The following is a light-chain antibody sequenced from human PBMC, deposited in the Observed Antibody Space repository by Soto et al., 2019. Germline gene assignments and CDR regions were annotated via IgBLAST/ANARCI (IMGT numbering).Light chain of an antibody. CDR2: DVS. CDR3: SSYAGSYSWV. Sequence: QSALTQPRSVSGSPGQSVTISCTGTSSDVGGYDYVSWYQQHPGKAPKLMIYDVSKRPSGVPDRLSGSKSGNTASLTISGLQAEDEADYYCSSYAGSYSWVFGGGPKVTVL. J-gene: IGLJ3*02. V-gene: IGLV2-11*01. CDR1: SSDVGGYDY.